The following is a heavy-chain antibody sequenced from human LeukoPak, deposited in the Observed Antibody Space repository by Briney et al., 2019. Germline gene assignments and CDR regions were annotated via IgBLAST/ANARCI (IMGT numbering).Heavy chain of an antibody. D-gene: IGHD6-13*01. CDR1: GFTFSSYN. V-gene: IGHV3-21*01. Sequence: AGGSLRLSCAASGFTFSSYNMHWVRQAPGKGLEWVSSISSSSTHIYYADFLKGRSTISRDNAKNSLYLQVISLRAEDTSVYHCARSPSSSWYGLDVWGQGTTVTVSS. CDR3: ARSPSSSWYGLDV. CDR2: ISSSSTHI. J-gene: IGHJ6*02.